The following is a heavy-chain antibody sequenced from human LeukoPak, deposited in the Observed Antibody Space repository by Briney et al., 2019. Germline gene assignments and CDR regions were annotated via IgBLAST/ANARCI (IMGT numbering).Heavy chain of an antibody. CDR3: AELGITIIGGV. CDR1: GFTFSSYE. Sequence: GGSLRLSCAASGFTFSSYEMNWVRQAPGKGLEWVSYISSSGSTIYYGDSVKGRFTISRDNAKNSLYLQMNSLRAEDTAVYYCAELGITIIGGVWGKGTTVTISS. D-gene: IGHD3-10*02. J-gene: IGHJ6*04. CDR2: ISSSGSTI. V-gene: IGHV3-48*03.